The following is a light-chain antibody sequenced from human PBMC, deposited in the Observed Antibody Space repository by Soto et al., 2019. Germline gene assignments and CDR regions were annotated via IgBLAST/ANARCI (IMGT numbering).Light chain of an antibody. J-gene: IGKJ1*01. V-gene: IGKV1-5*01. CDR2: DVS. CDR3: QQYNSYST. CDR1: QGISGR. Sequence: DIQMPQSPSTLSASGGDRVTITCRASQGISGRLAWYQQKPGKAPNLLIYDVSNLESGVPSRFSGTGSGTEFTLTINSLLPDDFAAYYGQQYNSYSTFGPGTKVEVK.